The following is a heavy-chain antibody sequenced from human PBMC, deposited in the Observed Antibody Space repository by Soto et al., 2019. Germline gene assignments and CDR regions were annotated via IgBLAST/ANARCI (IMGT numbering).Heavy chain of an antibody. CDR1: GYTFTSYG. CDR3: ARVVRALGHWFDP. Sequence: QVQLVQSGAEVKKPGASVKVSCKASGYTFTSYGLSWVRQAPGQGLEWMGRISAYNYNTNYAQKLQGRATMTTDTSTSTAYMELRSLRSANTAVHYCARVVRALGHWFDPWGQGTLVTVSS. D-gene: IGHD2-21*01. J-gene: IGHJ5*02. V-gene: IGHV1-18*01. CDR2: ISAYNYNT.